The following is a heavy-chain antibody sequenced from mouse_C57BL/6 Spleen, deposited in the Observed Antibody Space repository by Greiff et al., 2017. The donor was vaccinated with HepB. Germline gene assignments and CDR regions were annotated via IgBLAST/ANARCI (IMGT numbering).Heavy chain of an antibody. J-gene: IGHJ1*03. Sequence: QVQLQQSGAELVMPGASVKLSCKASGYTFTSYWMHWVKQRPGQGLEWIGEIDPSDSYTNYNQKFKGKSTLTVDKSSSTAYMQLSSLTSEDSAVYYCAQLGQGYFDVWGTGTTVTVSS. D-gene: IGHD4-1*02. CDR1: GYTFTSYW. V-gene: IGHV1-69*01. CDR3: AQLGQGYFDV. CDR2: IDPSDSYT.